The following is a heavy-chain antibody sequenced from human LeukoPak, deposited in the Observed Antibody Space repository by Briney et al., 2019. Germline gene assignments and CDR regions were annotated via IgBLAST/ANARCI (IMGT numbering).Heavy chain of an antibody. CDR1: GGSISSYY. CDR3: ARVAPDPARYDY. D-gene: IGHD1-1*01. J-gene: IGHJ4*02. CDR2: IYYSGST. Sequence: PSETLSLTCTVSGGSISSYYWSWIRQPPGKGLEWIGYIYYSGSTNYNPSLKSRVTISVDTSKNQFSLKLSSVTAADTAVYYCARVAPDPARYDYWGQGTLVTVSS. V-gene: IGHV4-59*12.